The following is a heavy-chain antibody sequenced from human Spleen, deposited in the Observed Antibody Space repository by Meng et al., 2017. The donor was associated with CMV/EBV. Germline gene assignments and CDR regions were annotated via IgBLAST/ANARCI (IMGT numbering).Heavy chain of an antibody. Sequence: ASVKVSCKASGYTFTSYGISWVRQATGQGLEWMGVFNPGGENATYAQKFQDRVTMTRDTSTSTVYMELSSLTSKDTAVYYCARDNDWGPDYWGQGTLVTVSS. V-gene: IGHV1-46*01. CDR3: ARDNDWGPDY. J-gene: IGHJ4*02. CDR1: GYTFTSYG. CDR2: FNPGGENA. D-gene: IGHD3-9*01.